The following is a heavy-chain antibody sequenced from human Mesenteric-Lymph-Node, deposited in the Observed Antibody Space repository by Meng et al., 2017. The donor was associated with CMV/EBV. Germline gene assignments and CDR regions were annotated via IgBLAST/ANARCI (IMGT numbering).Heavy chain of an antibody. CDR1: GFTFNNYW. D-gene: IGHD4-11*01. V-gene: IGHV3-7*01. CDR2: INQGGSEK. Sequence: GESLKISCAASGFTFNNYWMSWVRQAPGKGLEWVAHINQGGSEKYYVDSVKGRFTISRDNAKNSLYLQMDSLRAEDMAVYYCARHPDYRFDYWGQGTLVTVSS. CDR3: ARHPDYRFDY. J-gene: IGHJ4*02.